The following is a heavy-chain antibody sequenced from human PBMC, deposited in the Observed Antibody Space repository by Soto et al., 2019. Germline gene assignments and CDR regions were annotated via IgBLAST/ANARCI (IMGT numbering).Heavy chain of an antibody. CDR1: GFDFTISA. Sequence: SVKVSCKASGFDFTISAVQWVRLARGQRLEWIGWIVVGRGKTNYAQRFQERVIITRDMSTRTAYMELSSLRSEDTAVYYCATKPLGYCSGGSCPLDPTNWFDPWGQGTLVTVSS. D-gene: IGHD2-15*01. CDR3: ATKPLGYCSGGSCPLDPTNWFDP. CDR2: IVVGRGKT. J-gene: IGHJ5*02. V-gene: IGHV1-58*01.